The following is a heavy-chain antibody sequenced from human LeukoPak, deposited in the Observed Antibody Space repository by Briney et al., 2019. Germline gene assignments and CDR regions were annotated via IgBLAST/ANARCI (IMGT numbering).Heavy chain of an antibody. V-gene: IGHV3-53*01. Sequence: PGGSLRLSCAASGFSVRSNYMSWVRQAPGKGLEWVSVIYSGGTTYYADSVKGRFPISRDNSKNKLYLQMISRRAEDKALYYCGRVGGWFGELSPIDYWGQGNRVTVSA. J-gene: IGHJ4*02. CDR1: GFSVRSNY. CDR2: IYSGGTT. D-gene: IGHD3-10*01. CDR3: GRVGGWFGELSPIDY.